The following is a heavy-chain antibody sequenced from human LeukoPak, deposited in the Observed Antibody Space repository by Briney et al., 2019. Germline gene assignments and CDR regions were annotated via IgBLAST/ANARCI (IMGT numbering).Heavy chain of an antibody. V-gene: IGHV3-30*04. J-gene: IGHJ3*02. CDR1: GFTFSSYE. CDR2: ISFDGSNK. Sequence: PGGSLRLSCAASGFTFSSYEMNWVRQAPGKGLEWVAVISFDGSNKYYADSVKGRFSISRDNSDNTLHLQMNSLRAEDTAVYYCAREPTYYYNSSGYYYSPFDAFDIWGQGTMVTVSS. D-gene: IGHD3-22*01. CDR3: AREPTYYYNSSGYYYSPFDAFDI.